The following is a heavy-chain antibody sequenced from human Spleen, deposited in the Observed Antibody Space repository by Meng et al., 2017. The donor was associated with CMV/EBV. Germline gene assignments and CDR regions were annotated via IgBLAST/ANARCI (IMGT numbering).Heavy chain of an antibody. V-gene: IGHV1-2*02. CDR3: AREGDGGNSLPDY. Sequence: KASGYTFTGYYLHWVRQAPGQGLEWMGCINPNTGDSNYAEIFQGRVIVTRDTSIRTAYMELNGLRSDDTAVYYCAREGDGGNSLPDYWGQGTLVTVSS. CDR1: GYTFTGYY. D-gene: IGHD4-23*01. CDR2: INPNTGDS. J-gene: IGHJ4*02.